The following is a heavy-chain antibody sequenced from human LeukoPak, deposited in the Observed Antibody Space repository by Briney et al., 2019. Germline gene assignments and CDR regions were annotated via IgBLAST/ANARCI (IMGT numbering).Heavy chain of an antibody. CDR2: ISYDGSNK. CDR3: ARTGSGNWFDP. D-gene: IGHD3-10*01. J-gene: IGHJ5*02. V-gene: IGHV3-30*14. CDR1: GFTFSSYA. Sequence: QAGGSLRLSCAASGFTFSSYAMHWVRQAPGKGLEWVAVISYDGSNKYYADSVKGRFTISRDNSKNTLYLQMNSLGAEDTAVYYCARTGSGNWFDPWGQGTLVTVSS.